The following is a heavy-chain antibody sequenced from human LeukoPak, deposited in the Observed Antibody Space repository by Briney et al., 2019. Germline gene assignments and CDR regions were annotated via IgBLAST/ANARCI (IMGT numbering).Heavy chain of an antibody. CDR3: ARGDLTGYSHHY. J-gene: IGHJ4*02. D-gene: IGHD3-9*01. CDR1: GFTFSSYS. V-gene: IGHV3-21*01. Sequence: PGGSLRLSCAASGFTFSSYSMNWVRQAPGKGLEWVSSISSSSSYIYYADSVKGRFTISRDNAKNSLYLQMNSLRAEDTAVYYCARGDLTGYSHHYWGQGTLVTVSS. CDR2: ISSSSSYI.